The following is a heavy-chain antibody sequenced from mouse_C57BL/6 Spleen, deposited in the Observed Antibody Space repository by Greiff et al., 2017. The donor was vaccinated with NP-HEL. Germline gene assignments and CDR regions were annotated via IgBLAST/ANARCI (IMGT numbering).Heavy chain of an antibody. CDR1: GYTFTSYW. CDR3: ARGGGLLSFAY. J-gene: IGHJ3*01. V-gene: IGHV1-52*01. CDR2: IDPSDSET. Sequence: VQLQQPGAELVRPGSSVKLSCKASGYTFTSYWMHWVKQRPIQGLEWIGNIDPSDSETHYNQKFKDKATLTVDKSSSTAYMQLSSLTSEDSAVYYCARGGGLLSFAYWGQGTLVTVSA. D-gene: IGHD2-3*01.